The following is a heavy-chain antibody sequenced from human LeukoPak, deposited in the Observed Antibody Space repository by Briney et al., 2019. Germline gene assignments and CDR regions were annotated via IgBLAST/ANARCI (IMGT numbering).Heavy chain of an antibody. J-gene: IGHJ5*02. CDR3: ARHAVEAASRWFDP. CDR1: GGSISSSSYY. D-gene: IGHD1-1*01. V-gene: IGHV4-39*01. Sequence: SSETLSLTCTVSGGSISSSSYYWGWIRQPPGKGLEWIGIIYYSGSTYYNPSLKSRVTMSVDTSKKQFSLKLSSVTAADTAVYYCARHAVEAASRWFDPWGQGTLVTVSS. CDR2: IYYSGST.